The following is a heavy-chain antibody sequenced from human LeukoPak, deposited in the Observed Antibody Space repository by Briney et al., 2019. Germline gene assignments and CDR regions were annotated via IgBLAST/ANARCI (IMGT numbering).Heavy chain of an antibody. CDR1: GYSFTSYW. V-gene: IGHV5-51*01. CDR2: IYPGDSDT. Sequence: HGESLKISCKGSGYSFTSYWIGWVRQMPGKGLEWMGIIYPGDSDTRYSPSFQGQVTISADKSISTAYLQWSSLKASDTAMYYCARVSQSYYYGSWSWYFDYWGQGTLVTVSS. J-gene: IGHJ4*02. D-gene: IGHD3-10*01. CDR3: ARVSQSYYYGSWSWYFDY.